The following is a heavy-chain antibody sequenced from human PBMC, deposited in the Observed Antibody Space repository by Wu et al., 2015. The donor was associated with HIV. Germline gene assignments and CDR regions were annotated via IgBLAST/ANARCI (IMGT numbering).Heavy chain of an antibody. CDR3: ARGVRTYYDFWSGYRAEYFQH. Sequence: QVQLVQSGAEVKKPGSSVKVSCKASGGTFSSYAISWVRQAPGQGLEWMGGIIPIFGTANYAQKFQGRVTITADESTSTAYMELSSLRSEDTAVYYCARGVRTYYDFWSGYRAEYFQHWGQGTLVTVSS. J-gene: IGHJ1*01. V-gene: IGHV1-69*12. CDR2: IIPIFGTA. CDR1: GGTFSSYA. D-gene: IGHD3-3*01.